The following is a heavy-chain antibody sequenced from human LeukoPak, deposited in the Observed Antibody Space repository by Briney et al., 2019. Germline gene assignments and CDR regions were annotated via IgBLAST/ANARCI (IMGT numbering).Heavy chain of an antibody. CDR2: ISSNGGST. CDR3: ARDGGWNFDY. D-gene: IGHD3-16*01. V-gene: IGHV3-64*01. Sequence: PGGSLRLSCAASGFTFSSYAMHWVRQAPGKGLEYVSAISSNGGSTYYANSVKGRFTISRDNSKNTLYLQMGSLRAEDMAVYYCARDGGWNFDYWGQGTLVTVSS. J-gene: IGHJ4*02. CDR1: GFTFSSYA.